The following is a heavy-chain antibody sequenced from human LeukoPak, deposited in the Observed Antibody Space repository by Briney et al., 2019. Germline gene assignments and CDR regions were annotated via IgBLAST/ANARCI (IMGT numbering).Heavy chain of an antibody. D-gene: IGHD6-13*01. V-gene: IGHV1-2*06. CDR1: GYTFTGYY. CDR3: ARAGYSSSWYVSTRPFDY. J-gene: IGHJ4*02. Sequence: ASVKVSCKASGYTFTGYYMHWVRQDPGQGLEWMGRINPNSGGTNYSQKFQGRVTITRDTSASTAYMELSSLRSEDTAVYYCARAGYSSSWYVSTRPFDYWGQGTLVTVSS. CDR2: INPNSGGT.